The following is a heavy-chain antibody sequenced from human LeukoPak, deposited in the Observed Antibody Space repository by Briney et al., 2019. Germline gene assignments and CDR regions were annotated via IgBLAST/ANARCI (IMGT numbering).Heavy chain of an antibody. D-gene: IGHD5/OR15-5a*01. CDR1: GYTFTSYD. CDR3: ARGVGIVSTISKKHFGD. V-gene: IGHV1-8*01. CDR2: KNPNSGNT. Sequence: ASVKVSCKASGYTFTSYDINWVRQATGQGLEWMGWKNPNSGNTGYAQKFQGRVTMTRNTSINTAYMELSSLRSEDTAIYYCARGVGIVSTISKKHFGDWGQGTLVTVSS. J-gene: IGHJ4*02.